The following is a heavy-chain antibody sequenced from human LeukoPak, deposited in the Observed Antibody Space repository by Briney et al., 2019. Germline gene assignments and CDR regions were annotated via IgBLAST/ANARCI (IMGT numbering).Heavy chain of an antibody. V-gene: IGHV4-4*07. CDR1: GGSISSYY. Sequence: PSETLSLTCTVSGGSISSYYWSWIRQPAGKGLEWIGRIYTSGSITYNPSLKSRVSMSVDTSKNQFSLKLSSVTAADTAVYYCARHQGWLQWEYWGQGTLVTVSS. CDR3: ARHQGWLQWEY. D-gene: IGHD5-24*01. CDR2: IYTSGSI. J-gene: IGHJ4*02.